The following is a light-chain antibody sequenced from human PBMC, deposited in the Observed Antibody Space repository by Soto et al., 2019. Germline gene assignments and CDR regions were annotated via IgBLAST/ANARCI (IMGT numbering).Light chain of an antibody. V-gene: IGLV1-47*01. J-gene: IGLJ3*02. CDR1: SSNIETNL. CDR3: AAWDDSLSGPV. Sequence: QSVLTQPPSASGTPGQRVTISCSGSSSNIETNLVHWYQHLPGASPRLLIYNNQRPSGVPDQFSGSKSGASASLAISGLRSADEANYYCAAWDDSLSGPVFGGGTKLTVL. CDR2: NN.